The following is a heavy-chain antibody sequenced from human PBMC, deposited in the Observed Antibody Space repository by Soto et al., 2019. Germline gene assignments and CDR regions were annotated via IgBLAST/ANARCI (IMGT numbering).Heavy chain of an antibody. V-gene: IGHV3-33*01. CDR2: IWYDGSNK. J-gene: IGHJ4*02. Sequence: PGGSLRLSCAASGFTFSSYGMHWVRQAPGKGLEWVAVIWYDGSNKYYADSVKGRFTISRDNSKNTLYLQMNSLRAEDTAEYYCAREPIAAAATPGYWGQGTLVTVSS. CDR3: AREPIAAAATPGY. D-gene: IGHD6-13*01. CDR1: GFTFSSYG.